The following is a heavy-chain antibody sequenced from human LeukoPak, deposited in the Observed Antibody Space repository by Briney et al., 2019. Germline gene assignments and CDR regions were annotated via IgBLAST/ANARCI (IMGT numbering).Heavy chain of an antibody. V-gene: IGHV4-61*02. CDR3: ARGLAAAAHDH. J-gene: IGHJ4*02. CDR2: IYTSGST. Sequence: SENLSLTCTGSGGSISSGSYYWSWIRQPAGKGLEWIGRIYTSGSTNYNPSLTSRVTISVDTSKNQFSLKLSSVTAADTAVYYCARGLAAAAHDHWGQGTLVTVSS. D-gene: IGHD6-13*01. CDR1: GGSISSGSYY.